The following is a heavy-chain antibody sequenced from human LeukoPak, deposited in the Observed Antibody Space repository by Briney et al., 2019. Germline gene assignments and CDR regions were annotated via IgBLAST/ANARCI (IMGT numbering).Heavy chain of an antibody. V-gene: IGHV4-30-2*01. D-gene: IGHD6-19*01. CDR2: IYHSGST. J-gene: IGHJ4*02. CDR1: GGSISSGGYY. CDR3: ARVDVGSGWSADY. Sequence: PSETLSLTCTVSGGSISSGGYYWSWIRQPPGKGLEWIGYIYHSGSTYYNPSLKSRVTISVDRSKNQFSLKLSSVTAADTAVYYCARVDVGSGWSADYWGQGTLVTVSS.